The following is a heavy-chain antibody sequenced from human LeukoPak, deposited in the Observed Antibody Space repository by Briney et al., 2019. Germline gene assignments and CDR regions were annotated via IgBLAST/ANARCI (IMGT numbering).Heavy chain of an antibody. CDR3: AREGVPVSSYWYFDL. J-gene: IGHJ2*01. CDR1: EFTLGRYG. Sequence: HPGGSLRLSCTASEFTLGRYGMHWVRQAPGKGLEWVAVISFDGGTIHYVDSVRGRFTISRDNFKNTLYLQMNSLTTEDTAMYHCAREGVPVSSYWYFDLWGRGTLVTVSS. V-gene: IGHV3-30*03. D-gene: IGHD2-8*01. CDR2: ISFDGGTI.